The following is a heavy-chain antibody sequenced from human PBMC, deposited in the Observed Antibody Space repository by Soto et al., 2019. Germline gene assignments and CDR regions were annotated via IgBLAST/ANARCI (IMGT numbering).Heavy chain of an antibody. J-gene: IGHJ4*02. Sequence: PSQTLSLTCAISGDSVSSNIAAWNWIRQSPSRGLEWLGRTYYRSKWYNDYAVSVKSRITINPDTSKNQFSLQLNSVTPEDTAVYYCARELSTIFGVVIIKYFDYWGQGTLVTVSS. CDR3: ARELSTIFGVVIIKYFDY. D-gene: IGHD3-3*01. CDR2: TYYRSKWYN. CDR1: GDSVSSNIAA. V-gene: IGHV6-1*01.